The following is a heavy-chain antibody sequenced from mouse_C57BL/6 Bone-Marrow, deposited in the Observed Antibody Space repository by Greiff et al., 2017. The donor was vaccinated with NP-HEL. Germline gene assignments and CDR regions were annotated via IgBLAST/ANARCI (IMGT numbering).Heavy chain of an antibody. J-gene: IGHJ2*01. Sequence: QVQLQQSGPELVKPGASVKLSCKASGYTFTSYDINWVKQRPGQGLEWIGWIYPRDGSTKYHDKFKGKATFPVDKSSSPDYMQLSSLTSEDSAAEYCAIGDYGSRYYFDYWGQGTTLTVSS. V-gene: IGHV1-85*01. CDR2: IYPRDGST. CDR1: GYTFTSYD. D-gene: IGHD1-1*01. CDR3: AIGDYGSRYYFDY.